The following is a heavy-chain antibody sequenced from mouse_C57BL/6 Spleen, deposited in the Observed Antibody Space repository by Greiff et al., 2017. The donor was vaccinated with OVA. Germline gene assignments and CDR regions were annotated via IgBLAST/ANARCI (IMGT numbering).Heavy chain of an antibody. CDR1: VYTFTSYW. V-gene: IGHV1-53*01. Sequence: QVQLQPPWTELVKPGASVKLSCKASVYTFTSYWMHWVKQRPGQGLEWIGNINPSNGGTNYNEKFKSKATLTVDKSSSTAYMQLSSLTSEDSAVDYCARERDSSGYEGFAYWGQGTLVTVAA. CDR2: INPSNGGT. D-gene: IGHD3-2*02. J-gene: IGHJ3*01. CDR3: ARERDSSGYEGFAY.